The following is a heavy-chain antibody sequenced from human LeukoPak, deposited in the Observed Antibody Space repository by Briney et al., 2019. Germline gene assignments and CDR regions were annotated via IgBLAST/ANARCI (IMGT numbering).Heavy chain of an antibody. J-gene: IGHJ5*02. V-gene: IGHV1-18*01. CDR1: GYTFSNYG. Sequence: EASVKVSCKASGYTFSNYGISWVRQAPGQGLEWMGWISAYNGNTNYAQKLQDRFTMTTDTSTTTAYMELRSLRSDDTAVYYCARDLAWAAAGKPTLNDHNWLDPWGQGSLVTVSS. CDR3: ARDLAWAAAGKPTLNDHNWLDP. D-gene: IGHD6-13*01. CDR2: ISAYNGNT.